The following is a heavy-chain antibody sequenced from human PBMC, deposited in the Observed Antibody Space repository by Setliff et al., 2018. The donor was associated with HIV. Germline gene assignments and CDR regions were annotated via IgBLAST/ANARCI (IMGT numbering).Heavy chain of an antibody. CDR1: GGSLSSGGYY. CDR3: ARDGRATGVYSHWFLDL. Sequence: SETLSITCTVSGGSLSSGGYYWNWIRQHPGKGLEWIGNIYYSGITYYNPSLMSRVTISVDTSKNNFSLKLSSVTAADTAVYFCARDGRATGVYSHWFLDLWGRGTLVTVSS. V-gene: IGHV4-31*03. D-gene: IGHD2-8*01. CDR2: IYYSGIT. J-gene: IGHJ2*01.